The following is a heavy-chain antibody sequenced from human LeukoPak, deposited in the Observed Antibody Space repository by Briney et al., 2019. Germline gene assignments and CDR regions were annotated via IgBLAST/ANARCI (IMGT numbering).Heavy chain of an antibody. CDR1: GGNLSKSA. CDR2: IIPIVDSP. D-gene: IGHD6-19*01. Sequence: ASVKVSCKTSGGNLSKSAVSWVRQAPGQGLEWMGGIIPIVDSPHYAQKFQGRVTITADESTSTAYMELNSLRSEDTALYYCAKGDGDPYSSGWLLLHYWGQGTLVTVSS. CDR3: AKGDGDPYSSGWLLLHY. V-gene: IGHV1-69*13. J-gene: IGHJ4*02.